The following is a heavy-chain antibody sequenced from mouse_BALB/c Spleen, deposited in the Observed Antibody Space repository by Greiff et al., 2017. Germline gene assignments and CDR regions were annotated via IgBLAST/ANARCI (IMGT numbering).Heavy chain of an antibody. Sequence: VQRVESGPGLVAPSQSLSITCTVSGFSLTGYGVNWVRQPPGKGLEWLGMIWGDGSTDYNSALKSRLSISKDNSKSQVFLKMNSLQTDDTARYYCARDNHLVQYYYAMDYWGQGTSVTVSS. J-gene: IGHJ4*01. CDR3: ARDNHLVQYYYAMDY. CDR1: GFSLTGYG. V-gene: IGHV2-6-7*01. CDR2: IWGDGST. D-gene: IGHD2-10*02.